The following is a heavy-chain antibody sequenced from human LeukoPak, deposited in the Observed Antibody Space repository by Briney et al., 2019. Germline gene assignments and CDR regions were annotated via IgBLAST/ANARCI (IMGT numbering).Heavy chain of an antibody. V-gene: IGHV4-39*01. CDR1: GGSISSSSYY. J-gene: IGHJ4*02. CDR3: TRHQWWLAPRNFEY. Sequence: PSETLSLTCTVTGGSISSSSYYWGWIRQPPGKGLEWIGSIYHSGSTYYNPSLKSRVTISVDTSKNQFSLKLSSVTAADMAVYYCTRHQWWLAPRNFEYWGQGTLVTVSS. CDR2: IYHSGST. D-gene: IGHD2-8*01.